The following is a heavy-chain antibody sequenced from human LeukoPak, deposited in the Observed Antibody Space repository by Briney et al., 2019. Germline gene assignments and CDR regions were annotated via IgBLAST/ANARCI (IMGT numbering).Heavy chain of an antibody. CDR1: GYSFTSYW. CDR2: IYPGDSDT. V-gene: IGHV5-51*01. J-gene: IGHJ5*02. D-gene: IGHD4-23*01. CDR3: ARQPDGGNSGNDP. Sequence: GESLNISCKGSGYSFTSYWIGWVRQMPGKGLEWMGIIYPGDSDTRYSPSFQGQVTISADKSISTTYLQWSSLKASDTAMYYCARQPDGGNSGNDPWGQGTLVTVSS.